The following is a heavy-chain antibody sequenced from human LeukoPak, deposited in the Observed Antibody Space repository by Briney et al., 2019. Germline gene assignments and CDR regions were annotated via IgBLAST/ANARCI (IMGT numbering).Heavy chain of an antibody. J-gene: IGHJ4*02. CDR1: GVTFSGSA. V-gene: IGHV3-73*01. CDR3: TRPGYGSGTSDY. Sequence: PGGSLRLSCAASGVTFSGSAMHWVRQASGKGLEWVGRIRSKANSYATAYAASVKGRFTISRDDSKNTAYLQMNSLKTEDTAVYYCTRPGYGSGTSDYWGQGTLVTVSS. CDR2: IRSKANSYAT. D-gene: IGHD3-10*01.